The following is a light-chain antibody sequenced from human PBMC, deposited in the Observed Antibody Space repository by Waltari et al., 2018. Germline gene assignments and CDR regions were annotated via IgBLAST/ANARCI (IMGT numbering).Light chain of an antibody. J-gene: IGKJ1*01. CDR2: AAS. CDR3: QQSYTSPRT. CDR1: QSISRH. V-gene: IGKV1-39*01. Sequence: DIQMTQSPPSLSASVGDRVNITCRASQSISRHLNWYQQKPGKAPKLLIYAASSLQSGVPSRFSGFGSGTDFTLTVSSLQPEDFATYYCQQSYTSPRTFGQGTKVEIK.